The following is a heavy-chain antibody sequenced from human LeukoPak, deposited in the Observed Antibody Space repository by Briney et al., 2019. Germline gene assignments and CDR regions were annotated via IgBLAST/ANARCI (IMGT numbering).Heavy chain of an antibody. CDR3: ARDWSYYFDY. D-gene: IGHD1-26*01. CDR2: ISSSNTM. J-gene: IGHJ4*02. V-gene: IGHV3-48*03. CDR1: GFTFSSYK. Sequence: PGGSLRLSCAASGFTFSSYKMNWVRQAPGKGLEWISYISSSNTMYYADSVKGRFTISRDNAKNSLYLQMNSLRVGDTAVYYCARDWSYYFDYWGQGTLVTVSS.